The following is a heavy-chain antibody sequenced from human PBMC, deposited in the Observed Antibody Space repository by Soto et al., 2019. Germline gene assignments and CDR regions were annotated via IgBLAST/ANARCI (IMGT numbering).Heavy chain of an antibody. CDR2: ISSSSSYI. V-gene: IGHV3-21*01. CDR1: GFTFSSYS. D-gene: IGHD2-2*02. Sequence: GGSLRLSCAASGFTFSSYSMNWVRQAPGKGLEWVSSISSSSSYIYYADSVKGRFTISRDNAKNSLYLQMNSLRAEDTAVYYCAREGPQDIVVVPAAIYDYWSQGTLVTVSS. CDR3: AREGPQDIVVVPAAIYDY. J-gene: IGHJ4*02.